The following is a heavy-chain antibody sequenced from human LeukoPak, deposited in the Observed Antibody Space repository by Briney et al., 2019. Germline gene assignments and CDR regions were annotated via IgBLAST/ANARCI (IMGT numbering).Heavy chain of an antibody. V-gene: IGHV3-33*01. D-gene: IGHD3-22*01. J-gene: IGHJ4*02. Sequence: GGSLRLSCAASGSTFSSYGMHWVRQAPGKGLEWVAVIWYDGSNKYYADSVKGRFTISRDNSKNTLYLQMNSLRAEDTAVYYCAVDSSGYSRYDYWGQGTLVTVSS. CDR2: IWYDGSNK. CDR1: GSTFSSYG. CDR3: AVDSSGYSRYDY.